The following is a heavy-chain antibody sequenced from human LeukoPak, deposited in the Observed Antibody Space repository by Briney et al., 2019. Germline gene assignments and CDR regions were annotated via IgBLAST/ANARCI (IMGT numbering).Heavy chain of an antibody. Sequence: GGTLRLSCSASGFTLGSYAMHWVRQAPGKGLEYVSDISTSGGSTYYADSVKGRFTISRDNSKNTVYLQMSSLRAEDTAVYYCVKDLGYGDGLWASPFDYWGQGTLITVSS. CDR3: VKDLGYGDGLWASPFDY. CDR1: GFTLGSYA. J-gene: IGHJ4*02. CDR2: ISTSGGST. V-gene: IGHV3-64D*06. D-gene: IGHD4-17*01.